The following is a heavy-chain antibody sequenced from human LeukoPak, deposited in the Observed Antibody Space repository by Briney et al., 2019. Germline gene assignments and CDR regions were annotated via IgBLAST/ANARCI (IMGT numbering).Heavy chain of an antibody. V-gene: IGHV1-2*02. Sequence: ASVKVSCKASGYTFTGYYMHWFRQSLGQGLGWMGWINPNSGGTNNAQKFQSRVTMTRDTSISTAYMELSRLRSDDTAVYHCARAKRFGELLIWGQGTLVTVSS. CDR1: GYTFTGYY. CDR2: INPNSGGT. D-gene: IGHD3-10*01. J-gene: IGHJ4*02. CDR3: ARAKRFGELLI.